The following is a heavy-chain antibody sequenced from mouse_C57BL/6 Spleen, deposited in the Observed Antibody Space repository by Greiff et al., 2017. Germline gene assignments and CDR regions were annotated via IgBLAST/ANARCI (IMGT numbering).Heavy chain of an antibody. J-gene: IGHJ1*03. CDR2: IHPSDSDT. V-gene: IGHV1-74*01. CDR1: GYTFTSYW. CDR3: AIEGYYYGSSYWYFDV. Sequence: QVQLQQPGAELVKPGASVKVSCKASGYTFTSYWMHWVKQRPGQGLEWIGRIHPSDSDTNYNQKFKGKDTLTVDKSSSTAYMQLSSLTSEDSAVDYCAIEGYYYGSSYWYFDVWGTGTTVTVSS. D-gene: IGHD1-1*01.